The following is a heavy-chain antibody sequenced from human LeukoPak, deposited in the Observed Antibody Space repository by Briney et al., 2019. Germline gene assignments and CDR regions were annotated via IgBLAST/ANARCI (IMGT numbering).Heavy chain of an antibody. Sequence: GGSLRLSCAASGFTVSSNYMSWVRQAPGKGLEWVSVIYSGGSTYYADPVKGRFTISGDNSKNTLYLQMNSLRAEDTAVYYCAKGGEYQLPGDYWGQGTLVTVSS. D-gene: IGHD2-2*01. J-gene: IGHJ4*02. V-gene: IGHV3-53*01. CDR2: IYSGGST. CDR3: AKGGEYQLPGDY. CDR1: GFTVSSNY.